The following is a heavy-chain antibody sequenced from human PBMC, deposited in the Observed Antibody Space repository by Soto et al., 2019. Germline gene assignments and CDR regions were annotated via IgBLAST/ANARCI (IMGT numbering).Heavy chain of an antibody. CDR3: AKDWTGTTSHFDY. CDR1: GFTFDDYA. V-gene: IGHV3-9*01. J-gene: IGHJ4*02. CDR2: ISWNSGSI. D-gene: IGHD1-1*01. Sequence: GGSLRLSCAASGFTFDDYAMHWVRQAPGKGLEWVSGISWNSGSIGYADSVKGRFTISRDNAKNSLYLQMNSLRAEDTALYYCAKDWTGTTSHFDYWGQGTLVTVSS.